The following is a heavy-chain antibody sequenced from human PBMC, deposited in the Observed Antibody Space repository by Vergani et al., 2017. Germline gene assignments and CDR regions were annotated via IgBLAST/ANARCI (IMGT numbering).Heavy chain of an antibody. Sequence: ELQLVESGGGLVQPGGSLRLSCAVSGSPVSGNYMTWVRQAPGKGLEWGSHIYSGDETYYADSVKGRVTISRDTSKNTLHLQINNLIVEDTAVYYCAIGNYYGSGNYFDPWGQGTLVTVSS. V-gene: IGHV3-66*02. D-gene: IGHD3-10*01. CDR1: GSPVSGNY. J-gene: IGHJ5*02. CDR2: IYSGDET. CDR3: AIGNYYGSGNYFDP.